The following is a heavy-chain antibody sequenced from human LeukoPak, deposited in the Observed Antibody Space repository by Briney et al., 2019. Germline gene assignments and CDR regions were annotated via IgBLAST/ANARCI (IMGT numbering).Heavy chain of an antibody. J-gene: IGHJ4*02. Sequence: GGSLRLSCAASGFTFSSYWMHWVRQAPGKGLVWVSRINSDGSSTSYADSVKGRFTISRDNAKNTLYLQMNSLRAEDTAVYSCAKTPRKGGVIVTYDYWGQGTLVTVSS. CDR3: AKTPRKGGVIVTYDY. CDR2: INSDGSST. V-gene: IGHV3-74*01. D-gene: IGHD3-16*02. CDR1: GFTFSSYW.